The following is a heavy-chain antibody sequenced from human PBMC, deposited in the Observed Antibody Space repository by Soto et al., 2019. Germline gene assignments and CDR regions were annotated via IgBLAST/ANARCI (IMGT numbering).Heavy chain of an antibody. CDR2: VYYSGRG. V-gene: IGHV4-30-4*01. D-gene: IGHD4-17*01. CDR3: ARDRPRYGDYNHYYHHHGIDV. J-gene: IGHJ6*02. Sequence: KPSETLSLTCTVSSGSISSGDYFWSWIRQPPGKGLEWIGHVYYSGRGHYNPSLQSRVIISIDTSKNLFSLNLTSVTATDTAVYYCARDRPRYGDYNHYYHHHGIDVWGQGAMVTVSS. CDR1: SGSISSGDYF.